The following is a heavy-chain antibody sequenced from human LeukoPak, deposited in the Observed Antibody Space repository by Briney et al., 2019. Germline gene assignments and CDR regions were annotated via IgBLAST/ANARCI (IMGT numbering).Heavy chain of an antibody. D-gene: IGHD6-19*01. J-gene: IGHJ4*02. CDR2: ISSSSTI. CDR1: GFTFSSYS. CDR3: ARGVPVAY. Sequence: GSLRLSCAASGFTFSSYSMNWVRQAPGKGLEWASYISSSSTIYYADSVKGRFTISRDNSKNTMYLQMNSLRAEDTAVYYCARGVPVAYWGQGTLVTVSS. V-gene: IGHV3-48*01.